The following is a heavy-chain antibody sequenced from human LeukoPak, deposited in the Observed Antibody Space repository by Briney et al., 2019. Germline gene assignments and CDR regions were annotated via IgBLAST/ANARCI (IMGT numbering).Heavy chain of an antibody. CDR3: ARHFSGWSYYYYYMDV. V-gene: IGHV4-34*01. J-gene: IGHJ6*03. D-gene: IGHD6-19*01. Sequence: PSETLSLTCAVYGGSFSGYYWSWIRQPPGKELEWIGEINHSGSTNYNPSLKSRVTISVDTSKNQFSLKLSSVTAADTAVYYCARHFSGWSYYYYYMDVWGKGTTVTISS. CDR2: INHSGST. CDR1: GGSFSGYY.